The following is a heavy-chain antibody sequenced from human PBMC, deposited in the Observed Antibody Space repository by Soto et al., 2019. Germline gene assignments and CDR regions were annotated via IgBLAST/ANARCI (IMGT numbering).Heavy chain of an antibody. CDR3: ARENPPSSWFDP. CDR2: IKQDGSEK. J-gene: IGHJ5*02. CDR1: GFTFRSYW. V-gene: IGHV3-7*01. Sequence: GGSVRLSCAASGFTFRSYWMSWVRQAPGKGLEWVANIKQDGSEKYYVDSVKGRFTISRDNAKNSLYLQMNSLRAEDTAVYYCARENPPSSWFDPWGQGTLVTVSS.